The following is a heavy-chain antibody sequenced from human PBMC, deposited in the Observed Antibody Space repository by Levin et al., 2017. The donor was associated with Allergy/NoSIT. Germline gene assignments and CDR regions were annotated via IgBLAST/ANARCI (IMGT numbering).Heavy chain of an antibody. Sequence: GESLKISCKASGYTFTSYDINWVRQATGQGLEWMGWMNPNSGNTGYAQKFQGRVTMTRNTSISTAYMELSSLRSEDTAVYYCARGYGDLGDYWGQGTLVTVSS. CDR3: ARGYGDLGDY. V-gene: IGHV1-8*01. D-gene: IGHD4-17*01. CDR1: GYTFTSYD. J-gene: IGHJ4*02. CDR2: MNPNSGNT.